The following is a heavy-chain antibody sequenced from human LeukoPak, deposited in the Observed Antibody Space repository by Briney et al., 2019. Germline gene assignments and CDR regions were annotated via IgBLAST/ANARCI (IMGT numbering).Heavy chain of an antibody. D-gene: IGHD3-22*01. Sequence: PGGSLRLSCAASAFTFSSYAMHWVRQAPGKGLEWVSAISGSGGSTYYADSEKGRFTVSRDNSKNTLYLQMNNLRAEDTAVYYCAREPYSSGWFDYWGQGTLVTVSS. CDR2: ISGSGGST. CDR1: AFTFSSYA. J-gene: IGHJ5*01. CDR3: AREPYSSGWFDY. V-gene: IGHV3-23*01.